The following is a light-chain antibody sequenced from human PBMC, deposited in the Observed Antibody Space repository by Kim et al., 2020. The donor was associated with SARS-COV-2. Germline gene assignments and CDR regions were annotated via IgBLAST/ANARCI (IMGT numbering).Light chain of an antibody. J-gene: IGKJ2*01. CDR2: AAS. V-gene: IGKV1-NL1*01. CDR3: QQHYNSLST. CDR1: QDISNA. Sequence: SASVGDRITITCRASQDISNALAWYQQKPGKAPELLLYAASRLQGGVPSRFSGSGSGTEYTLTISGLQPEDFASYYCQQHYNSLSTFGQGTKLEI.